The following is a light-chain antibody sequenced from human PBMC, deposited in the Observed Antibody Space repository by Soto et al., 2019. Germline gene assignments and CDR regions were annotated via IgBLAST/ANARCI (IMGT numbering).Light chain of an antibody. J-gene: IGLJ1*01. CDR3: SSYTDHSTLEA. CDR1: SSDVGGYDY. V-gene: IGLV2-14*01. CDR2: EVN. Sequence: QSALTQPASVSGSPGQSITISCTGTSSDVGGYDYVSWYQQHPGKAPKLIIYEVNKRPSGVSNRFAGSKYANTASLTISGLQTDDEGDYYCSSYTDHSTLEAFGTGTKLTVL.